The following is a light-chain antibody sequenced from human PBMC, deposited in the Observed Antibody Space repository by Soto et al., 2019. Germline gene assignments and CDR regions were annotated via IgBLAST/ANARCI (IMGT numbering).Light chain of an antibody. CDR1: SSNIGAGYD. J-gene: IGLJ3*02. V-gene: IGLV1-40*01. CDR3: QSYDTSLSAVV. Sequence: QYVLTQPPSVSGAPGQRVTISCTETSSNIGAGYDVHWYQQLPGTAPKLLIYGNNNRPSGVPDRFSGSKSGTSASLAITGLQAEDEADYYCQSYDTSLSAVVFGGGTKVTVL. CDR2: GNN.